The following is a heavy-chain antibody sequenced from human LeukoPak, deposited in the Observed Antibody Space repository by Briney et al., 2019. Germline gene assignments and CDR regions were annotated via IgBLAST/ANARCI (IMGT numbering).Heavy chain of an antibody. CDR1: GYTFTGYG. J-gene: IGHJ5*02. V-gene: IGHV1-18*01. CDR3: AREFHVPYHDILTGYYNYWFDP. CDR2: ISAYNGNT. Sequence: ASVKVSCKASGYTFTGYGISWVRQAPGQGLEWMGWISAYNGNTNYAQKLQGRVTMTTDTSTCTAYMELRSLRSDDTAVYYCAREFHVPYHDILTGYYNYWFDPWGQGTLVTVSS. D-gene: IGHD3-9*01.